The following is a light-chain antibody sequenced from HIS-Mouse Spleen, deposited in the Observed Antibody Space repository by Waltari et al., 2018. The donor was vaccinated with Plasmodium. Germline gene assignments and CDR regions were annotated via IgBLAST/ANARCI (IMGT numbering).Light chain of an antibody. CDR1: ALPKKF. V-gene: IGLV3-10*01. Sequence: SYELTHPPSASVSLGQTASTTCSGDALPKKFSYWYQQKSGQAPVLVIYEDSKRPSGIPERFSGSSSGTMATLTISGAQVEDEADYYCYSTDSSGNHRVFGGGTKLTVL. J-gene: IGLJ3*02. CDR3: YSTDSSGNHRV. CDR2: EDS.